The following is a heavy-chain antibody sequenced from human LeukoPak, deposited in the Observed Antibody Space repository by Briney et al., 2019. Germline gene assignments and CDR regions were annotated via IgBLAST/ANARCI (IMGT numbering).Heavy chain of an antibody. CDR2: ITDSGGYA. CDR1: GFTFSNYA. Sequence: GGSLRLSCAASGFTFSNYAMSWVRQAPGKGLEWVSAITDSGGYAYYAGSVKGRFTISRDNSKNSLYLQMNSLRAEDTALYYCAKDRGYDWVPPSLDYWGQGTMVIVSS. J-gene: IGHJ4*02. V-gene: IGHV3-23*01. CDR3: AKDRGYDWVPPSLDY. D-gene: IGHD5-12*01.